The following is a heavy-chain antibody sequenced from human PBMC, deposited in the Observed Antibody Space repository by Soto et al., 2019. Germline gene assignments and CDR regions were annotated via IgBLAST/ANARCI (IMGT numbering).Heavy chain of an antibody. V-gene: IGHV4-39*01. CDR3: ERLAGYCSSNGCHGDYAMDV. CDR2: IYYSGST. Sequence: SETLSLPCTGSGGSITSSSYYWGWIRQPPGKGLEWIGSIYYSGSTYYNPSLKSRVTISVDTSKNQFSLRLTSVTAADTAVYYCERLAGYCSSNGCHGDYAMDVWGQGTTVTVSS. J-gene: IGHJ6*02. CDR1: GGSITSSSYY. D-gene: IGHD2-2*01.